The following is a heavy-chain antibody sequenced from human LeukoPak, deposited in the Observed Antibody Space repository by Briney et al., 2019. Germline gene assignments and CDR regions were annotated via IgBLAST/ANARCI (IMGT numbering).Heavy chain of an antibody. Sequence: PGGSLRLSCAASGFTFSSYGMSWVRQAPGKGLEWVSAISGSGGSTSYAQKFQGRVTMTRDMSTSTVYMELSSLRSEDTAVYYCARDRATALDYWGQGTLVTVSS. CDR2: ISGSGGST. V-gene: IGHV3-23*01. CDR1: GFTFSSYG. J-gene: IGHJ4*02. CDR3: ARDRATALDY.